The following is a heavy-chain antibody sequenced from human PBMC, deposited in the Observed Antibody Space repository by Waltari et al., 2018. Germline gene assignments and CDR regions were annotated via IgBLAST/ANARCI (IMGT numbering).Heavy chain of an antibody. CDR3: VRDHERGRYGMDV. Sequence: VQLVESGGDLVQPGGSLRPSGGACGFHVDVYWMRWVRQAPGKGLGWVANINEDETERYYADSVRGRFTISRDNDQKALYLRMNSLRAEDTAVYYCVRDHERGRYGMDVWGQGTTVTVSS. D-gene: IGHD3-16*01. V-gene: IGHV3-7*01. J-gene: IGHJ6*02. CDR2: INEDETER. CDR1: GFHVDVYW.